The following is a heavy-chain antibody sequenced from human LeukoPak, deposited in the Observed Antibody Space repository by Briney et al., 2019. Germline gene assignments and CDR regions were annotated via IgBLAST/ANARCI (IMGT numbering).Heavy chain of an antibody. D-gene: IGHD3-22*01. CDR2: INHSGST. CDR3: ARVETYYYDSSGYYVFDY. J-gene: IGHJ4*02. Sequence: SETLSLTCAVYGGSFSGYYWSWIRQPPGQGLEWIGEINHSGSTNYNPSLKSRVTISVDTSKNQFSLKLSSVTAADTAVYYCARVETYYYDSSGYYVFDYWGQGTLVTVSS. CDR1: GGSFSGYY. V-gene: IGHV4-34*01.